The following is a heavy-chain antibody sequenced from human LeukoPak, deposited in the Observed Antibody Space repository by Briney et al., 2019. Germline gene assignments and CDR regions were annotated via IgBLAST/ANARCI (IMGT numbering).Heavy chain of an antibody. CDR3: ARAHLKTYYYGSGSLQADPETYYFDY. CDR2: INHSGST. CDR1: GGSFSGYY. V-gene: IGHV4-34*01. J-gene: IGHJ4*02. D-gene: IGHD3-10*01. Sequence: PSETLSLTCAVYGGSFSGYYWSWIRQPPGKGLEWIGEINHSGSTNYNPSLKSRVTISVDTSKNQFSLKLSSVTAADTAVYYCARAHLKTYYYGSGSLQADPETYYFDYWGQGTLVTVSS.